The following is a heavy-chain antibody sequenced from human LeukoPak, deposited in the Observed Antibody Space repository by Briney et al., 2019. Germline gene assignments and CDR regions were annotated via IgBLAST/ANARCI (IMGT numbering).Heavy chain of an antibody. CDR3: ARDTTVTMVRGAPNNGLDV. Sequence: GGSLRLSCAASGFTLSSFWMSWVRQAPGKGLEWVANIKQDGSEKYYVDSVRGRFTISRDNAKNSLYSQMNSLRAEDTAVYYCARDTTVTMVRGAPNNGLDVWGQGTTVTVSS. CDR1: GFTLSSFW. J-gene: IGHJ6*02. CDR2: IKQDGSEK. V-gene: IGHV3-7*01. D-gene: IGHD3-10*01.